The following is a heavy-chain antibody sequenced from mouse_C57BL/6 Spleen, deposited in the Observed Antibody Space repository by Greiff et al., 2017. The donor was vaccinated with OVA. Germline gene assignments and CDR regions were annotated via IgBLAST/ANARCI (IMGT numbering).Heavy chain of an antibody. D-gene: IGHD3-2*02. V-gene: IGHV1-52*01. Sequence: QVQLKQPGAELVRPGSSVKLSCKASGYTFTSYWMHWVQQRPIKGLEWIGNIDTSDSETHYNQKFKDKATLTVDKYSSTAYMQLSSLTSEDSAVYYCAREETAQAPYYFDYWGQVTTLTVSS. CDR2: IDTSDSET. J-gene: IGHJ2*01. CDR3: AREETAQAPYYFDY. CDR1: GYTFTSYW.